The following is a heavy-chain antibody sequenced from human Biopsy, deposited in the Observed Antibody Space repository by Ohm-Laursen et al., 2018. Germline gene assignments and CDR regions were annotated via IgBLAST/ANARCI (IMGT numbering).Heavy chain of an antibody. CDR2: IYYTGST. V-gene: IGHV4-59*01. Sequence: TLSLTWPVYRDSISNYYWTWIRQSPGKGLEWIGYIYYTGSTNYNPSVKSRVTISVDTSKNQFSLKLNSVTAADTAVYFCARDSRGGHLNTTLITGKNLDSWGQGILVTVSS. CDR3: ARDSRGGHLNTTLITGKNLDS. CDR1: RDSISNYY. D-gene: IGHD3-16*01. J-gene: IGHJ4*02.